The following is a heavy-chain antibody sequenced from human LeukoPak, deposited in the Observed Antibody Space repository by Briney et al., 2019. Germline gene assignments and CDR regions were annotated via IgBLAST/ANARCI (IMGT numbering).Heavy chain of an antibody. CDR1: GIRFTSYT. CDR2: ITSGRTYV. V-gene: IGHV3-21*06. Sequence: KPGGSLRLSCAVSGIRFTSYTMSWVRQPPGKGLEWVSSITSGRTYVYYSASVKGRFTISGDNAKNSVYLQMNGLRAEDTAVYFCATLQNIQPPQLDYWGQGTLVTVSS. CDR3: ATLQNIQPPQLDY. J-gene: IGHJ4*02. D-gene: IGHD5-24*01.